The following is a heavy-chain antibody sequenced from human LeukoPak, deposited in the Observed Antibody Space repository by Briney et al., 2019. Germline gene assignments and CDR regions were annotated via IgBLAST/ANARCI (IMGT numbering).Heavy chain of an antibody. CDR3: ARDRANYGPEYDD. J-gene: IGHJ4*02. CDR2: INPNSGDT. CDR1: GYTFTDYF. Sequence: EASVKVSCKASGYTFTDYFIHWVRQAPGQGLEWMAWINPNSGDTNCAQKFQGRVTMTRDTSITTAYMEVNSLRSDDTAVYYCARDRANYGPEYDDWGQGTLVTVSS. D-gene: IGHD4/OR15-4a*01. V-gene: IGHV1-2*02.